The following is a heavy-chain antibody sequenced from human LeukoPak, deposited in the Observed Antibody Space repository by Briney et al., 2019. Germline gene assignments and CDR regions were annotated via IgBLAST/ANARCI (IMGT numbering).Heavy chain of an antibody. D-gene: IGHD3-10*01. Sequence: GGPLSLSCAASGFTFSSNWMSWVRQAPGKGLEWVANIKQDGSEKYYVDSVKGRFTISRDNAKNSLYLQMNSLRAEDTAVYYCARDGVYYGSGSYSPLYYYYYGMDVWGQGTTVTVSS. CDR1: GFTFSSNW. V-gene: IGHV3-7*01. J-gene: IGHJ6*02. CDR2: IKQDGSEK. CDR3: ARDGVYYGSGSYSPLYYYYYGMDV.